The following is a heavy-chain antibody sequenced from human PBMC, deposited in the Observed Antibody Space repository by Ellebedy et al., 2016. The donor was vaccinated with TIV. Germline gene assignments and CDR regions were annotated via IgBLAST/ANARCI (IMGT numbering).Heavy chain of an antibody. CDR3: AREEVAAYFDV. Sequence: GGSLRLSXAASGFTFSSYPMNRVRQAPGKGLEWVTVISYDGNEKHYADFVKGRFTISRDNSKNTLYLQMNSLRSEDTAVYFCAREEVAAYFDVWGRGTLVAVSS. CDR2: ISYDGNEK. CDR1: GFTFSSYP. D-gene: IGHD6-19*01. V-gene: IGHV3-30-3*01. J-gene: IGHJ2*01.